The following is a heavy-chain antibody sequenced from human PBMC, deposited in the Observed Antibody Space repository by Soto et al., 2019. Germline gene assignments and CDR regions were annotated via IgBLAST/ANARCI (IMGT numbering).Heavy chain of an antibody. CDR2: IYNSGNT. Sequence: QVQLQESGPGLVKPSETLSLTCTVSGGSISSYYWHWIRQPPGKGLEWIGYIYNSGNTNYNPSLRSRVTISVDTSKNPFSLKLTSVTAADTAVYYCAAPPRYWGQGTLVTVSS. D-gene: IGHD6-6*01. CDR3: AAPPRY. J-gene: IGHJ4*02. CDR1: GGSISSYY. V-gene: IGHV4-59*01.